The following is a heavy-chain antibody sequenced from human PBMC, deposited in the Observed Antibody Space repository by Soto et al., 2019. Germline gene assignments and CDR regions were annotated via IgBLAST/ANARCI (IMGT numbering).Heavy chain of an antibody. CDR1: GGTFSSYT. J-gene: IGHJ3*02. Sequence: QVQLVQSGAVVKKPGSSVKVSCKASGGTFSSYTISWVRQAPGQGLEWMARIIPILGIANYAQEFQGRVTITADKSTGTAYMELSSLRSEDTAVYYCERSWAHDAFDIWGQGTMVTVSS. CDR3: ERSWAHDAFDI. V-gene: IGHV1-69*02. D-gene: IGHD1-26*01. CDR2: IIPILGIA.